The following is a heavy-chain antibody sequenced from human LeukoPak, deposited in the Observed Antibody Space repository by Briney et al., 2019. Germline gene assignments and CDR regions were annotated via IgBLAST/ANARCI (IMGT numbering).Heavy chain of an antibody. Sequence: GASVKVSCRASGGTFSSYAISWVRQAPGQGLEWMGRIIPILGIANYAQKFQGRVTITADKSTSTAYMELSSLRSEDTAVYYCARGFQDYDYVWGSYRPYYFDYWGQGTLVTVSS. V-gene: IGHV1-69*04. CDR3: ARGFQDYDYVWGSYRPYYFDY. CDR2: IIPILGIA. J-gene: IGHJ4*02. CDR1: GGTFSSYA. D-gene: IGHD3-16*02.